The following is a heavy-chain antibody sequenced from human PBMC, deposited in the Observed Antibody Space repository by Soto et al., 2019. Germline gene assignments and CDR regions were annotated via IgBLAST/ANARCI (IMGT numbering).Heavy chain of an antibody. CDR3: ATSSWFSIDA. CDR1: TDSIDSSTW. V-gene: IGHV4-4*02. CDR2: IYHSGTT. D-gene: IGHD6-13*01. J-gene: IGHJ3*01. Sequence: SETLSLTCDVSTDSIDSSTWWSWVRQPPGKGLEWIGEIYHSGTTNYNPSLTSRAAMSVDKSTKQLSLKLTSVTAADTAVYYCATSSWFSIDAWGQGTMVTVSS.